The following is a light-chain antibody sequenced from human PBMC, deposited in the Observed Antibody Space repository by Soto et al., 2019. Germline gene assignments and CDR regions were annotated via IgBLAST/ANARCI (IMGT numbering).Light chain of an antibody. V-gene: IGKV1-9*01. J-gene: IGKJ3*01. Sequence: DIQLTQSPSFLSASVGDRVTITCRASQGISSYLAWYQQKPGKAPKLLIYAASTLQSGVPSRFSGSGSGTEFTLTISSLQPEDFATYYCQQLNSYPIFTFGHGTKVDIK. CDR1: QGISSY. CDR3: QQLNSYPIFT. CDR2: AAS.